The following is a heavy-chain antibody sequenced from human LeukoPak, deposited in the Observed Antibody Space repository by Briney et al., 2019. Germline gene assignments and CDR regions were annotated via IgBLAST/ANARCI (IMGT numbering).Heavy chain of an antibody. V-gene: IGHV3-48*03. D-gene: IGHD5-12*01. CDR3: AKGPDIVATLGDY. Sequence: GGSLRLSCAASGFTFSSNEMNWVRQAPGKGLEWVSYINSGGTIIYYADSVRGRFTISRDIAKNSLYLQMNSLRAEDTAVYYCAKGPDIVATLGDYWGQGTLVTVSS. J-gene: IGHJ4*02. CDR2: INSGGTII. CDR1: GFTFSSNE.